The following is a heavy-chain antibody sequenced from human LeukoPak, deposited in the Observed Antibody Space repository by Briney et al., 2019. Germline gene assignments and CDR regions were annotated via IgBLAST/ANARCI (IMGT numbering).Heavy chain of an antibody. CDR1: GFTFSNYW. Sequence: GGSLRLSCAASGFTFSNYWMSWVRQAPGKGLEWVANIKEDGSEKYYVDSVKGRFTISRDNAKNSLYLQMNSLRAEDTAVYYCARLWGLIAATGTDYYHGMDVWGQGTTVTVSS. V-gene: IGHV3-7*01. D-gene: IGHD6-13*01. J-gene: IGHJ6*02. CDR3: ARLWGLIAATGTDYYHGMDV. CDR2: IKEDGSEK.